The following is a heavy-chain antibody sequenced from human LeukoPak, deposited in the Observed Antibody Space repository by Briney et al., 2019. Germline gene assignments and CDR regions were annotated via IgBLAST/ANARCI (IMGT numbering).Heavy chain of an antibody. D-gene: IGHD3-10*01. Sequence: PGRSLRLSCAASGFTFSSYGMHWVRQAPGKGLEWVAVIWYDGSNKYYADSVKGRFTISRDNSKNTLYLQMNSLRAEDTAVYYCARDLFAGSGELSLNYWGQGTLVTVSS. J-gene: IGHJ4*02. CDR2: IWYDGSNK. CDR1: GFTFSSYG. CDR3: ARDLFAGSGELSLNY. V-gene: IGHV3-33*01.